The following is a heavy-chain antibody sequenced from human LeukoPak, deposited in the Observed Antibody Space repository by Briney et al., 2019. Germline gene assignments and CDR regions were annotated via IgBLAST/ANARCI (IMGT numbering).Heavy chain of an antibody. CDR2: INHSGST. CDR3: ARGSSSGWFLGDV. CDR1: GGSFSGYY. D-gene: IGHD6-19*01. Sequence: SETLSLTCAVYGGSFSGYYWSWIRQPPGKGLEWIGEINHSGSTNYNPPLKSRVTISVDTSKNQFSLKLSSVTAADTAVYHCARGSSSGWFLGDVWGKGTTVTVSS. J-gene: IGHJ6*04. V-gene: IGHV4-34*01.